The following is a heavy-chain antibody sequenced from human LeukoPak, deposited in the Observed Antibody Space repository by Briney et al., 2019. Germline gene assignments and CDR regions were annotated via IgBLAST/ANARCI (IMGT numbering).Heavy chain of an antibody. D-gene: IGHD6-13*01. CDR1: GFTFDDYT. CDR2: ISWDGGST. V-gene: IGHV3-43*01. J-gene: IGHJ4*02. CDR3: AKSPGIAAAFSY. Sequence: PGGSLRLSCAASGFTFDDYTMHWVGQAPGKGLEWVSLISWDGGSTYYADSVKGRFTISRDNSKNSLYLQMNSLRTEDTALYYCAKSPGIAAAFSYWGQGTLVTVSS.